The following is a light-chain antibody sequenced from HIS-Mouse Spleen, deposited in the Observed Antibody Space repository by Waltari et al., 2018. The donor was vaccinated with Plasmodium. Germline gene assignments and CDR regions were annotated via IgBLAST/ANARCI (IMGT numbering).Light chain of an antibody. Sequence: QSALTQPPSASGSPGQSVTISCTGTSSDVGGYNYVSWNQQHPGKAPKLMIYDVSKRPSGVPVRFSGSKSGNTASLTVSGLQAEDEADYYCSSYAGSNNLVFGGGTKLTVL. CDR2: DVS. CDR1: SSDVGGYNY. CDR3: SSYAGSNNLV. V-gene: IGLV2-8*01. J-gene: IGLJ2*01.